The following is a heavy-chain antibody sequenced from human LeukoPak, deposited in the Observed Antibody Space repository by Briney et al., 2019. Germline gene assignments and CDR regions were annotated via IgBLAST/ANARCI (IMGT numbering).Heavy chain of an antibody. CDR3: ARPQTPGMAVANGAFDY. J-gene: IGHJ4*02. D-gene: IGHD6-19*01. CDR2: IYYSGST. CDR1: GGSISSYY. Sequence: SETLSLTCTVSGGSISSYYWGWIRQPPGKGLEWIGSIYYSGSTYYNPSLKSRVTITVDTSKSQFSLKLSSVAAADTAVYYCARPQTPGMAVANGAFDYWGQGTLVTVSS. V-gene: IGHV4-39*01.